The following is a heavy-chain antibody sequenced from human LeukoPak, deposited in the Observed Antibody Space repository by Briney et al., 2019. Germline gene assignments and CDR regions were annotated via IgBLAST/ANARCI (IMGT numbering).Heavy chain of an antibody. CDR1: GYTFSSYA. CDR2: IGASGGST. V-gene: IGHV3-23*01. CDR3: AKAEGYDILTGLDY. D-gene: IGHD3-9*01. J-gene: IGHJ4*02. Sequence: PGGCLRLSRATSGYTFSSYALSWVRQAPGKGLEWVSGIGASGGSTYYADSVKGRFTISRDNSKNTLYLQMNSLRTEDTAVYYCAKAEGYDILTGLDYWGQGTLVTVSS.